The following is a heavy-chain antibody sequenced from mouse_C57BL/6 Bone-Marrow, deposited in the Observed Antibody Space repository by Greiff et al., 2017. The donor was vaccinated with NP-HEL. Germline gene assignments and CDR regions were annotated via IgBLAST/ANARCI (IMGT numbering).Heavy chain of an antibody. D-gene: IGHD2-3*01. CDR3: ARDDGYFSYYFDY. J-gene: IGHJ2*01. V-gene: IGHV1-76*01. Sequence: VQLQQSGAELVRPGASVKLSCKASGYTFTDYYINWVKQRPGQGLEWIARIYPGSGNTYYNEKFKGKATLTAEKSSSTAYMQLSSLTSEDSAVYFCARDDGYFSYYFDYWGQGTTLTVSS. CDR1: GYTFTDYY. CDR2: IYPGSGNT.